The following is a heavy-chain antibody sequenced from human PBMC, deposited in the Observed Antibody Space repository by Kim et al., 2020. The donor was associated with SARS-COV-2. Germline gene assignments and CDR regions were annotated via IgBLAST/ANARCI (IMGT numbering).Heavy chain of an antibody. CDR2: INHSGST. Sequence: SETLSLTCAVYGGSFSDYYWIWIHQPPGKGLEWIGEINHSGSTNQNPSLESRVTISVDTSKNQFSLKLKSVTAADTAVYYCARAYLATIGYWGQGTLVTV. J-gene: IGHJ4*02. CDR3: ARAYLATIGY. D-gene: IGHD5-12*01. CDR1: GGSFSDYY. V-gene: IGHV4-34*01.